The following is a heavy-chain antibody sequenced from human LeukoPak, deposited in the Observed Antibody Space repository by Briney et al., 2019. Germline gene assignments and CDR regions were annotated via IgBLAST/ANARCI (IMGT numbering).Heavy chain of an antibody. V-gene: IGHV1-8*01. CDR1: GYTFTSYD. J-gene: IGHJ4*02. CDR2: MNHNSGNT. Sequence: GASVKVSCKASGYTFTSYDINWVRQATEQGLEWMGWMNHNSGNTGYAQKFQGRVTMTRNTSISTAYMELSSLRSEDTAVYYCARSYGDYYFDYWGQGTQVTVSS. D-gene: IGHD4-17*01. CDR3: ARSYGDYYFDY.